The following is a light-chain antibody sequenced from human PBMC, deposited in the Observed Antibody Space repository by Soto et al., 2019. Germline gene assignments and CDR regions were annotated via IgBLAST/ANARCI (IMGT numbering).Light chain of an antibody. CDR2: EVS. Sequence: QSVLTQPPSVSAAPGQRVTIPCSGSNINIGDNHVSWYQQHPGKAPKVLISEVSNRPSGVSNRFSGSKSGNTASLTISGLQAEDEADYYCNSYATGNTRVFGTGTKVTVL. V-gene: IGLV2-14*01. CDR3: NSYATGNTRV. J-gene: IGLJ1*01. CDR1: NINIGDNH.